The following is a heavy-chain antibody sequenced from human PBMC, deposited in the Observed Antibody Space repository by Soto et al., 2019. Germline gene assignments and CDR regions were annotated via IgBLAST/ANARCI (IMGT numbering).Heavy chain of an antibody. V-gene: IGHV4-39*01. CDR1: GFSINNSHSF. CDR3: GRAVEGATRHTDFDS. CDR2: MYYSGGA. D-gene: IGHD2-15*01. Sequence: PSGTLSLTCAVSGFSINNSHSFWGWIRQPPGKGLEFIGSMYYSGGANYHPSLTSRVTISLDTSKNQLYLTVNSVTAADTAIYYCGRAVEGATRHTDFDSWGQGTLVPVSS. J-gene: IGHJ4*02.